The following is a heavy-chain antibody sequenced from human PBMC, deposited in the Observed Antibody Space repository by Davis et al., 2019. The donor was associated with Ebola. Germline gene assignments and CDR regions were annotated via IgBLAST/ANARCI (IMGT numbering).Heavy chain of an antibody. CDR3: AKVGRQRLVRDGFDI. D-gene: IGHD6-13*01. J-gene: IGHJ3*02. CDR2: ISYAGSNE. CDR1: GFIFSNYG. V-gene: IGHV3-30*18. Sequence: PGGSLRLSCEASGFIFSNYGMYWVRQAPGKGLEWVAVISYAGSNEYYADSVKGRFTISRDNSKNMVYLQMNSLRTGDTALYYCAKVGRQRLVRDGFDIWGQGTMVTVSS.